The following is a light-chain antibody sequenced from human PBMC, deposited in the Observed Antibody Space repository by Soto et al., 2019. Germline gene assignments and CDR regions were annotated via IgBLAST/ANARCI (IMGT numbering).Light chain of an antibody. Sequence: SYELTQPPSVSLAPGKTASITCAGTSIGSKSVQWYQQKPGQAPVLVIYYDNDRPSGIPERFSGSNSGNTATLTISGVGAGDEADYYCQVWDSSSDDVVFGGGTKLSVL. V-gene: IGLV3-21*04. CDR1: SIGSKS. CDR2: YDN. J-gene: IGLJ2*01. CDR3: QVWDSSSDDVV.